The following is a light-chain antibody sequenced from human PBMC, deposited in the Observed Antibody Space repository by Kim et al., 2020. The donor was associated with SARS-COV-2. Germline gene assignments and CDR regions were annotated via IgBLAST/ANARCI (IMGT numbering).Light chain of an antibody. CDR1: ESVSSN. CDR3: QQYHNWPPYT. J-gene: IGKJ2*01. CDR2: CVF. Sequence: EIVMTQSPATLSVSPGERATLSCRASESVSSNLAWYQQKPGQAPRLLIYCVFTRATGIPARFSGSGSGTEFTLTISSLQSEDFAVYYCQQYHNWPPYTFGQGTKLEI. V-gene: IGKV3-15*01.